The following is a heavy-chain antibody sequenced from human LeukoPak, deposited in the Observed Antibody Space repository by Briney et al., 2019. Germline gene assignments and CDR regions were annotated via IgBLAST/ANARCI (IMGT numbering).Heavy chain of an antibody. CDR1: GFTFTNYW. J-gene: IGHJ4*02. Sequence: PGGSLRLSCAASGFTFTNYWMNWVRQAPGKGLEWVSSISSSSSYIYYADSVKGRFTISRDNAKNSLYLQMNSLRAEDTAVYYCARDAEKYSSSWFFDYWGQGTLVTVSS. CDR3: ARDAEKYSSSWFFDY. CDR2: ISSSSSYI. D-gene: IGHD6-13*01. V-gene: IGHV3-21*01.